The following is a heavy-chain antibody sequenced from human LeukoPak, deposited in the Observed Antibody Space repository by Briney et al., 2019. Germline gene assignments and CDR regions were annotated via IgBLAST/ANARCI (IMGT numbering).Heavy chain of an antibody. Sequence: SETLSLTCAVYGGSFSGYYWSWIRQPPGMGLEWIGEINHSGSTNYNPSLKSRVTISVDTSKNQFSLKLSSVTAADTAVYYCARGDGVVVVPAAIGWFDPWGQGTLVTVSS. J-gene: IGHJ5*02. D-gene: IGHD2-2*01. V-gene: IGHV4-34*01. CDR3: ARGDGVVVVPAAIGWFDP. CDR1: GGSFSGYY. CDR2: INHSGST.